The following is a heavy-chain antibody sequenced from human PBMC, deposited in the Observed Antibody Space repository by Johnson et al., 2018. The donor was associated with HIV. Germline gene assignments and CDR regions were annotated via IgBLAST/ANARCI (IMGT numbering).Heavy chain of an antibody. CDR3: AKPRQPSDAFDI. CDR2: IRYDGSNK. D-gene: IGHD6-13*01. CDR1: GFTFSSYA. Sequence: QVQLVESGGGVVQPERSLRLSCSASGFTFSSYAMHWVRQAPGKGLEWVAFIRYDGSNKYYADSVKGRFTISRDNSKNTLYLQMNSLRAEDTAVYYCAKPRQPSDAFDIWGQGTMVTVSS. V-gene: IGHV3-30*02. J-gene: IGHJ3*02.